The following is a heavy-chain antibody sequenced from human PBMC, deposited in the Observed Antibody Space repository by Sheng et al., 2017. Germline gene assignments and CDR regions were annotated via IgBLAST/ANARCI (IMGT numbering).Heavy chain of an antibody. D-gene: IGHD3-10*01. CDR2: IIPMYGTA. J-gene: IGHJ5*02. CDR1: GGSFSNNA. Sequence: QVQLVQSGAEVKKPGSSVKVSCKASGGSFSNNAISWVRQAPGQGLEWMGGIIPMYGTATYSQKFQGRVTITADESTSTAYMELSSLTSEDTAIFYCARTVQYFDGSNYYYNWFDPWGQGTLVTV. CDR3: ARTVQYFDGSNYYYNWFDP. V-gene: IGHV1-69*01.